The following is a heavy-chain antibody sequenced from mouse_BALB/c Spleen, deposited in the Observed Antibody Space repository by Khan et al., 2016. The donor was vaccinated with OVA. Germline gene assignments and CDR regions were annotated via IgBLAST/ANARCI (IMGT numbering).Heavy chain of an antibody. J-gene: IGHJ3*01. D-gene: IGHD1-2*01. CDR3: ARRNYFGYTFAY. CDR1: GYTFTDYY. Sequence: QVQLQQSGAELARPGASVKLSCKASGYTFTDYYINWVKQRTGQGLEWIGEISPGSGDTYYNEKFKGKATLTAVKSSSTVYMQLSSLTAEASAVYVCARRNYFGYTFAYWGQGTLVTVSA. CDR2: ISPGSGDT. V-gene: IGHV1-77*01.